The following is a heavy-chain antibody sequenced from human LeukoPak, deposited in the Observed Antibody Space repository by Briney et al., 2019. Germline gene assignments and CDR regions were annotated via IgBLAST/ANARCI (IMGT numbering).Heavy chain of an antibody. V-gene: IGHV1-69*06. CDR2: IIPIFGTA. J-gene: IGHJ5*02. CDR3: ARESAPRGYYDSSGYYYDRGGTWFDP. CDR1: GGTFSSYA. Sequence: SVKVSCKASGGTFSSYAISWVRQAPGQGLEWMGGIIPIFGTANYAQKFQGRVTITADKSTSTAYMELSSLRSEDTAVYYCARESAPRGYYDSSGYYYDRGGTWFDPWGQGTLVTVSS. D-gene: IGHD3-22*01.